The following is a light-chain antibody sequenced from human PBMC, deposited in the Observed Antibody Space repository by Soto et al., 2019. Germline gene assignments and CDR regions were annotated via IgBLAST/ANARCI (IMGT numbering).Light chain of an antibody. V-gene: IGLV2-23*01. J-gene: IGLJ1*01. Sequence: QSALTQPASVSGSPGQSITISCTGTSSDVGSYNLVSWYQQHPGKAPKLMIYEGSKWPSGVSNRFSGSKSGNTASPTISGLQAEDEADYYCCSYAGNSSFVFGTGTKLTVL. CDR3: CSYAGNSSFV. CDR1: SSDVGSYNL. CDR2: EGS.